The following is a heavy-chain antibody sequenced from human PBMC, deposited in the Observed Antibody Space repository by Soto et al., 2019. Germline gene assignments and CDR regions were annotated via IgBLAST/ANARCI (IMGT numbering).Heavy chain of an antibody. CDR1: GFTFSSYG. J-gene: IGHJ4*02. D-gene: IGHD3-10*01. Sequence: GGSLRLSCAASGFTFSSYGMHWVRQAPGKGLEWVAVIWYDGSNKYYADSVKGRFTISRDNSKNTLYLQMNSLRAEDTAVYYCARMYYYGSGSYYTLDYWGQGTLVTVSS. CDR3: ARMYYYGSGSYYTLDY. V-gene: IGHV3-33*01. CDR2: IWYDGSNK.